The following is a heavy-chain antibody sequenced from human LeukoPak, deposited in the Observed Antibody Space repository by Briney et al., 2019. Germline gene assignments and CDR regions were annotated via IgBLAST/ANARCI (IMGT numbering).Heavy chain of an antibody. D-gene: IGHD3-16*01. CDR3: ARRFRD. CDR1: GLTFSGFE. Sequence: KTGGSLRLSCVGSGLTFSGFELNWVRQAPGKGLEWVSYIKDDGSLKTYADSVKGRFTISRDNARNSLYLQMNSLRVEDTAIYYCARRFRDWGQGTLVTVSS. CDR2: IKDDGSLK. V-gene: IGHV3-48*03. J-gene: IGHJ4*02.